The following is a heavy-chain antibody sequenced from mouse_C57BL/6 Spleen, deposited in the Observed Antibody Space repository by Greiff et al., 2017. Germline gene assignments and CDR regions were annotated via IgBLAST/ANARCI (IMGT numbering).Heavy chain of an antibody. J-gene: IGHJ2*01. CDR3: ARQHYGSSYFDY. D-gene: IGHD1-1*01. CDR1: GFTFSSYG. Sequence: EVKLVESGGDLVKPGGSLKLSCAASGFTFSSYGMSWVRQTPDKRLEWVATISSGGSYTYYPDSVKGRFTISRDNAKNTLYLQMSSLKSEDTAMYYCARQHYGSSYFDYWGQGTTLTVSS. V-gene: IGHV5-6*01. CDR2: ISSGGSYT.